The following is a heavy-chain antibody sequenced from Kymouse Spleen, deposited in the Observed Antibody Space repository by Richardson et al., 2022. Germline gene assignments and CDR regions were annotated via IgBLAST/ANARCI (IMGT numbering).Heavy chain of an antibody. CDR2: INHSGST. V-gene: IGHV4-34*01. CDR1: GGSFSGYY. J-gene: IGHJ6*02. D-gene: IGHD1-7*01. Sequence: QVQLQQWGAGLLKPSETLSLTCAVYGGSFSGYYWSWIRQPPGKGLEWIGEINHSGSTNYNPSLKSRVTISVDTSKNQFSLKLSSVTAADTAVYYCARDSYNWNYVNYYGMDVWGQGTTVTVSS. CDR3: ARDSYNWNYVNYYGMDV.